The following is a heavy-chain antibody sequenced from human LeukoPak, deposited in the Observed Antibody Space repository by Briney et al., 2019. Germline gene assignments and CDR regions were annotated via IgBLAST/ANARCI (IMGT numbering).Heavy chain of an antibody. CDR2: INHSGST. V-gene: IGHV4-34*01. CDR1: GGSFSGYY. CDR3: ARGAPLTYYYDGGVYYYYY. Sequence: SETLSLTCAVYGGSFSGYYWSWIRQPPGKGLEWIGEINHSGSTNYNPSLKSRVTISVDTSKNQFSLKLSSVTAADTAVYYCARGAPLTYYYDGGVYYYYYGGGEPRATVS. D-gene: IGHD3-22*01. J-gene: IGHJ4*02.